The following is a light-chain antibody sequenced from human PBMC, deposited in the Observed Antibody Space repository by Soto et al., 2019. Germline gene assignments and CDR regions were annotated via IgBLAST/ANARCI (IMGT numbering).Light chain of an antibody. Sequence: QSVLTQPASVSGSPGQSTTISCTGTSSDVGGYNYVSWYQQHPGKAPKLMIYEVSKRPSGVPDRFSGSKSGNTASLTVSGLQAEDEADYYCSSYAGSNLYVFGTGTKVTVL. CDR3: SSYAGSNLYV. V-gene: IGLV2-8*01. CDR1: SSDVGGYNY. J-gene: IGLJ1*01. CDR2: EVS.